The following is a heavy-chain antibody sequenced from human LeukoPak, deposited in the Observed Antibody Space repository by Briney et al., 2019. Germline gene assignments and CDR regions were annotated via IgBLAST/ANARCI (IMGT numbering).Heavy chain of an antibody. D-gene: IGHD5-24*01. CDR1: GFTFSDAW. CDR3: ATDRDSTHLNY. Sequence: GGSLRLSCAGSGFTFSDAWMNWLRQAPGKGLEWVGRIKSKVHGGTLEHAAPVKGRFTISRDDSENTLHLQMSSLTTEDTAVYYCATDRDSTHLNYWGQGILVSVSS. CDR2: IKSKVHGGTL. J-gene: IGHJ4*02. V-gene: IGHV3-15*01.